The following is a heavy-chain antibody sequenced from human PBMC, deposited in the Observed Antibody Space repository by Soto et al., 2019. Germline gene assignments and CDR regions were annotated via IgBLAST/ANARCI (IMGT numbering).Heavy chain of an antibody. D-gene: IGHD2-8*01. J-gene: IGHJ6*02. CDR3: ARGHSTDCSNGVCSFFYNHEMDV. CDR1: GYSFTDYH. CDR2: INPKSGGT. Sequence: ASVKVSCKASGYSFTDYHIHWVRQAPGQGLEWLGRINPKSGGTSTAQKFQGWVTMTRDRSISTVYMELTRLRSDDTAVYFCARGHSTDCSNGVCSFFYNHEMDVWGQETTVTVSS. V-gene: IGHV1-2*04.